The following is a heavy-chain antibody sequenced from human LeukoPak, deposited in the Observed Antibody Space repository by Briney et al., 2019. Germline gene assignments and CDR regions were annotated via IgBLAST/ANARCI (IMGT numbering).Heavy chain of an antibody. CDR1: GGSISSYY. D-gene: IGHD3-10*01. CDR2: IYYSGST. V-gene: IGHV4-59*01. CDR3: ARAMVTDHDAFDI. Sequence: PSETLSLTCTVSGGSISSYYWSWIRQPPGKGLEWIGYIYYSGSTNYNPSLKSRVTISVDTSKNQFSLKLSSVTAADTAVYYCARAMVTDHDAFDIWGQGTMVTVSS. J-gene: IGHJ3*02.